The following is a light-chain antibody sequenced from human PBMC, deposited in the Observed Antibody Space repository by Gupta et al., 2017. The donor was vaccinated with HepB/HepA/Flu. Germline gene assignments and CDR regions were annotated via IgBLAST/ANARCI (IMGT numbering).Light chain of an antibody. CDR2: AAS. J-gene: IGKJ4*01. V-gene: IGKV1D-16*01. Sequence: DIQMTQSPSSLSASVGDRVTITCRANQDIKTTWLAWYQQKPGKAPKSLIFAASSLQSGVPSRFSGSGSGTDFTLTISSLQPDDCATYYCQQYNTYPLTFGGGTKVVIK. CDR1: QDIKTTW. CDR3: QQYNTYPLT.